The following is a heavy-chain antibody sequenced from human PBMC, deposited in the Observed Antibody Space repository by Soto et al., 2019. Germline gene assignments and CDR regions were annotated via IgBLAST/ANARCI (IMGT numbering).Heavy chain of an antibody. CDR2: INAGNGNT. Sequence: QVQLVQSGAEVKKPGASVKVSCKASGYTFTSYAMHWVRQAPGQRLEWMGWINAGNGNTKYSQKFQGRVTITRDTSASTAYMELSRLRSEDTAVYYCARDRASYSSSWYGWFDPWGQGTLVTVSS. D-gene: IGHD6-13*01. CDR3: ARDRASYSSSWYGWFDP. V-gene: IGHV1-3*01. J-gene: IGHJ5*02. CDR1: GYTFTSYA.